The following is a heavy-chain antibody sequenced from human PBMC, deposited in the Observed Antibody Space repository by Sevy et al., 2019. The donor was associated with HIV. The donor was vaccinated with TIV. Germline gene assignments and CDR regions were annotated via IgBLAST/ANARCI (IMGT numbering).Heavy chain of an antibody. Sequence: GESLRLSCAASGFTFAKYSMSWVRQAPGKGLEWVSTFSFGCGRINYADSVKGRFTISRDDSKNTQFLQMNSLRAEDTATYFCAREGCTQPHDYWGQGTLVTVSS. CDR3: AREGCTQPHDY. CDR1: GFTFAKYS. CDR2: FSFGCGRI. V-gene: IGHV3-23*01. J-gene: IGHJ4*02. D-gene: IGHD2-8*01.